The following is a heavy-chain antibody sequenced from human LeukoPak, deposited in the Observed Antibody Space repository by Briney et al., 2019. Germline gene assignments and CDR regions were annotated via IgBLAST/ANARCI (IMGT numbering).Heavy chain of an antibody. CDR1: GGSISSYY. J-gene: IGHJ4*02. V-gene: IGHV4-59*01. D-gene: IGHD5-18*01. Sequence: SETLSLTCTVSGGSISSYYWSWIRQPPGKGLEWIGYIYYSGSTNYNPSLKSRVTISVDTSKNQFSLKLSSVTAADTAVYYCARFSGVPGYSLDYWGQGTLVTVSS. CDR2: IYYSGST. CDR3: ARFSGVPGYSLDY.